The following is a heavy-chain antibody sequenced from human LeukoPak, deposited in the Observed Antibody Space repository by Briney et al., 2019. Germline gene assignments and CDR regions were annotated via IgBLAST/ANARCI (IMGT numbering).Heavy chain of an antibody. Sequence: ASVKVSCKASGYTFTSYGISWVRQAPGQGLEWMGWISAYSASTNYAQKVHDRVTMTTDTSTSTAYMELRSLRSDDTAVYYCARVEAYCSRTSCHDYWGLGTLVTVSS. CDR2: ISAYSAST. J-gene: IGHJ4*02. D-gene: IGHD2-2*01. V-gene: IGHV1-18*01. CDR3: ARVEAYCSRTSCHDY. CDR1: GYTFTSYG.